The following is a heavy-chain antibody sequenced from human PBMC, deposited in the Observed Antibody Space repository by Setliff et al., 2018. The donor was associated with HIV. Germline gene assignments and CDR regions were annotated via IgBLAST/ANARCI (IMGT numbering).Heavy chain of an antibody. Sequence: PGGSLRLSCAASRFTFSNTWMSWVRQAPGKGLEWIGRIKSKIDGGTIDYAAPVKGRFTISRDDSKNTLYLQMNSLKTEDTAVYYCTTICYSDWYFDLWGRGTLVTVSS. CDR3: TTICYSDWYFDL. J-gene: IGHJ2*01. CDR2: IKSKIDGGTI. V-gene: IGHV3-15*01. CDR1: RFTFSNTW. D-gene: IGHD2-21*01.